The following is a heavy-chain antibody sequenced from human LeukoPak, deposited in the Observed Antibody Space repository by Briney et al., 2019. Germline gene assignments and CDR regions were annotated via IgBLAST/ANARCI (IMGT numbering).Heavy chain of an antibody. CDR2: IKSETDGGTT. CDR3: TTDRLQLFAY. J-gene: IGHJ4*02. Sequence: GGSLRLSCAASGSTFSNAWMNWVRQAPGKGLEWVGRIKSETDGGTTDYAAPVKGRFTISRDDSKNTLYLQMNSLTTEDTAVYYCTTDRLQLFAYWGQGNLVTVSS. D-gene: IGHD5-18*01. V-gene: IGHV3-15*07. CDR1: GSTFSNAW.